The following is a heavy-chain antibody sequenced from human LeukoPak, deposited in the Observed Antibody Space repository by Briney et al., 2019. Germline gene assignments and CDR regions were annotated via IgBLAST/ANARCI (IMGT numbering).Heavy chain of an antibody. D-gene: IGHD3-10*01. V-gene: IGHV3-7*01. CDR1: GFTFSSYW. J-gene: IGHJ4*02. CDR2: IKQDGSEK. Sequence: GGSLRLSCAASGFTFSSYWMSGVREVPGKGLEGVSNIKQDGSEKYYVDSEKGRFTISRDNAKSSLYLQMNRLRAEDTAVSYCARNRMVRGVPLFAYWGQGTLVTVYS. CDR3: ARNRMVRGVPLFAY.